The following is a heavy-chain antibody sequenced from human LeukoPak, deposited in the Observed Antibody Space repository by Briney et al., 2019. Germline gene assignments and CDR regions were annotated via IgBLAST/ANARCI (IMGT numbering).Heavy chain of an antibody. CDR2: INTGTGSP. Sequence: ASVKVSCKASGYTFTNYAINWVRQAPGQGLEWMGWINTGTGSPTYAQGFTGRFVFSLDTSVTTAYLQISSLEAEGTAVYYCAAAGANGFDYWGQGTLVTVSS. J-gene: IGHJ4*02. CDR3: AAAGANGFDY. D-gene: IGHD4/OR15-4a*01. CDR1: GYTFTNYA. V-gene: IGHV7-4-1*02.